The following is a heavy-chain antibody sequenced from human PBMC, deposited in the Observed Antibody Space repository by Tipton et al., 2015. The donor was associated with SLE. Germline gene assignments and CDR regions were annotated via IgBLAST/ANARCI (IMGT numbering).Heavy chain of an antibody. CDR1: GGSISGHY. D-gene: IGHD6-13*01. J-gene: IGHJ4*02. Sequence: TLSLTCTVSGGSISGHYWSWVRQPPGKGLGWIGYLSYSGSTNYNPSLESRVTMSLDTSKNQFSLKLNSVTAADTAVYYCARGPYGAAASYDYWGQGTLVTVSS. CDR3: ARGPYGAAASYDY. V-gene: IGHV4-59*11. CDR2: LSYSGST.